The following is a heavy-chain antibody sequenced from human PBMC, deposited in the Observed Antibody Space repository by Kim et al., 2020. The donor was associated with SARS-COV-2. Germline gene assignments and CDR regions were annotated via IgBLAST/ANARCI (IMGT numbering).Heavy chain of an antibody. CDR2: IDNDGSTT. CDR1: GFSFSNNW. Sequence: GGSLRLSCAASGFSFSNNWMYWVRQAPGKGLVWVSRIDNDGSTTNYAGYGKGRFIISRDNGKNTLYLQRKRLRAEDTAVYYCAKVGYDWSFDYWGQGTMVTVSS. CDR3: AKVGYDWSFDY. D-gene: IGHD3-9*01. J-gene: IGHJ4*02. V-gene: IGHV3-74*01.